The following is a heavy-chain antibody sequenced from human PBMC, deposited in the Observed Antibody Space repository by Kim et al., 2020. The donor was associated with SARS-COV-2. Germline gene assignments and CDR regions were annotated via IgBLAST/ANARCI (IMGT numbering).Heavy chain of an antibody. CDR2: IIPIFGTA. CDR1: GGTFSSYA. CDR3: ARGPYDSSGYYYVWFDP. V-gene: IGHV1-69*13. D-gene: IGHD3-22*01. J-gene: IGHJ5*02. Sequence: SVKVSCKASGGTFSSYAISWVRQAPGQGLEWMGGIIPIFGTANYAQKFQGRVTITADESTSTAYMELSSLRSEDTAVYYCARGPYDSSGYYYVWFDPWGQGTLVTVSS.